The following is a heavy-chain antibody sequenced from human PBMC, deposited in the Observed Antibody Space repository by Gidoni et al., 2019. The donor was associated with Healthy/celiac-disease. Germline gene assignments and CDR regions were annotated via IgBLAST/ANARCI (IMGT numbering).Heavy chain of an antibody. CDR1: GYTFTSYA. Sequence: QVQLVQSGAEVKKPGASVKVSCKASGYTFTSYAMHWVRQAPGQRLEWMGWINAGNGNTKYSQKFQGRVTITRDTSASTAYMELSSLRSEDTAVYYCARDGLIAVAGTGYYYGMDVWGQGTTVTVSS. CDR2: INAGNGNT. CDR3: ARDGLIAVAGTGYYYGMDV. J-gene: IGHJ6*02. V-gene: IGHV1-3*01. D-gene: IGHD6-19*01.